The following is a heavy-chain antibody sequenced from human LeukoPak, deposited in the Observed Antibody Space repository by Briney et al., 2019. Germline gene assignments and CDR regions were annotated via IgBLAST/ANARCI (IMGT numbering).Heavy chain of an antibody. Sequence: SVKVSCKASGGTFSSYAISWVRQAPGQGLEWMGGIIPIFGTANYAQKFQGRVTMTRDMSTSTVYMELSSLRSEDTAVYYCARPNYDSSGYYVGEGAFDIWGQGTMVTVSS. CDR3: ARPNYDSSGYYVGEGAFDI. V-gene: IGHV1-69*05. J-gene: IGHJ3*02. D-gene: IGHD3-22*01. CDR1: GGTFSSYA. CDR2: IIPIFGTA.